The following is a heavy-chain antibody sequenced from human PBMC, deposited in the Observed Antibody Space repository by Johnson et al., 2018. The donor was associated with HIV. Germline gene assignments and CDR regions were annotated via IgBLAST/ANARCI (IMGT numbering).Heavy chain of an antibody. V-gene: IGHV3-9*01. CDR1: GFTFDDYA. CDR2: ISGSGGST. Sequence: VQLVESGGGLVQPGRSLRLSCAASGFTFDDYAMHWVRQAPGKGLEWVSGISGSGGSTGYADSVKGRFTISRDNAKNSLYLQMNSLRAEDTALYYCAKDITVVMHGAGAFDIWGQGTMVTVSS. J-gene: IGHJ3*02. D-gene: IGHD4-23*01. CDR3: AKDITVVMHGAGAFDI.